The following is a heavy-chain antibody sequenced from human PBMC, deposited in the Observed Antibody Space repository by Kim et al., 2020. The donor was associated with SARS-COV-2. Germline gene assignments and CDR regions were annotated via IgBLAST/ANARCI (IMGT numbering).Heavy chain of an antibody. CDR1: GYTFTSYA. V-gene: IGHV1-3*01. CDR2: INAGNGNT. Sequence: ASVKVSCKASGYTFTSYAMHWVRQAPGQRLEWMGWINAGNGNTKYSQKFQGRVTITRDTSASTAYMELSSLRSEDTAVYYCARAPVSYYGMDVWGQGTTVTVSS. CDR3: ARAPVSYYGMDV. D-gene: IGHD4-4*01. J-gene: IGHJ6*02.